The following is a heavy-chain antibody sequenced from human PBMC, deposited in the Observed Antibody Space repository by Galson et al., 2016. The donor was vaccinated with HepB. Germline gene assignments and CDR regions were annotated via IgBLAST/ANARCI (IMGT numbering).Heavy chain of an antibody. Sequence: SETLSLTCVVHDGSFTGYYWSWIRQPPGKGLEWIGEVNYRGNTNYNPSLMSRVTMSADTSKSHVSLNLTSVTAADPAVYYCARCPRHYRVWSQGTLVTVSS. D-gene: IGHD3-16*02. V-gene: IGHV4-34*01. J-gene: IGHJ4*02. CDR3: ARCPRHYRV. CDR2: VNYRGNT. CDR1: DGSFTGYY.